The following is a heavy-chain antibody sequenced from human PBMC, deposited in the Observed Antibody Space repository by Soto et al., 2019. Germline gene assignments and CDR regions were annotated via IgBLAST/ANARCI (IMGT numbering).Heavy chain of an antibody. Sequence: QVQQVESGGGVVQPGRSLRLSCAASGFTFSRYGMHWVRQAPGKGLEWVAVIWYDGSNKYYADSVKGLFTISRDNSKNTLYLQMNSLRAEDTAVYYCARDLYYYDSSGYYYGLEYWGQGTLVTVSS. CDR3: ARDLYYYDSSGYYYGLEY. D-gene: IGHD3-22*01. V-gene: IGHV3-33*01. CDR2: IWYDGSNK. CDR1: GFTFSRYG. J-gene: IGHJ4*02.